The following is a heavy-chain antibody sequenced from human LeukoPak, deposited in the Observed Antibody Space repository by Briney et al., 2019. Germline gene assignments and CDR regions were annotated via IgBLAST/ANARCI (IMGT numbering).Heavy chain of an antibody. CDR1: GYTFTTYA. CDR3: ARSYCSGGRCYWYYFDY. Sequence: ASVKVSCKASGYTFTTYAMHWVRQAPGQGLEWMGWINAGNGNTKYSQKFQGRVTITRDTSASTAYMELSSLRSEDKAVYYCARSYCSGGRCYWYYFDYWGQGTLVTVSS. V-gene: IGHV1-3*01. D-gene: IGHD2-15*01. J-gene: IGHJ4*02. CDR2: INAGNGNT.